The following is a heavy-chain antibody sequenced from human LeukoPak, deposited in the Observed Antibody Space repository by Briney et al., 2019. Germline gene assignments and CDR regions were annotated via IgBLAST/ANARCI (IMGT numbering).Heavy chain of an antibody. Sequence: GGSLRLSCAASGFTFSDYYMSWIRQAPGKGLEGVSYISSSGSTIYYADSVKGRFTISRDNAKNSLYLQMNSLRAEDTAVYYCARVLVFGFCGGDCYSGVGFGPWGQGTLVTVSS. CDR3: ARVLVFGFCGGDCYSGVGFGP. CDR1: GFTFSDYY. D-gene: IGHD2-21*02. J-gene: IGHJ5*02. V-gene: IGHV3-11*01. CDR2: ISSSGSTI.